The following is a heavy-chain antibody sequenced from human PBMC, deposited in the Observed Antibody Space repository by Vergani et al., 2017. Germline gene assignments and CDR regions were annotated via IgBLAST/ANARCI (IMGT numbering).Heavy chain of an antibody. V-gene: IGHV1-2*02. Sequence: QVQLVQSGAEVKKPGASVKVSCKASGYTFTGYYMHWVRQAPGQGLEWMGWINPNSGGTNYAQKFQGRVTMTRDTSISTAYMELSRLRSDDTAVYYCARPRDGHHTNTYRRGSYYYGMDGWGQGTTVTVSS. CDR1: GYTFTGYY. CDR2: INPNSGGT. J-gene: IGHJ6*02. D-gene: IGHD5-24*01. CDR3: ARPRDGHHTNTYRRGSYYYGMDG.